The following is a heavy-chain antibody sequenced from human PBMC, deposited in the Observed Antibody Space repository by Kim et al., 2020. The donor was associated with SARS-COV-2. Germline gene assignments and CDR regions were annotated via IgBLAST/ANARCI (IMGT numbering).Heavy chain of an antibody. CDR1: GFTFSSYA. J-gene: IGHJ6*02. V-gene: IGHV3-30*04. CDR2: ITYDGSNK. D-gene: IGHD6-19*01. Sequence: GGTLRLSCAASGFTFSSYAMHWVGQAPGKGLEWGAVITYDGSNKYYADSVKGRFTISRDNSKNTLYLQMNSLRAEDTAVYYCARVGYSSGWWDYYGMDVWGPGTTVTVSS. CDR3: ARVGYSSGWWDYYGMDV.